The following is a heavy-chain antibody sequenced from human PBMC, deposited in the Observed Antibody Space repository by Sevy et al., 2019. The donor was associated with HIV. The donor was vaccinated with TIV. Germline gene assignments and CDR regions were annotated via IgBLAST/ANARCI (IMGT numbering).Heavy chain of an antibody. CDR2: LSSHNAGST. J-gene: IGHJ5*02. V-gene: IGHV3-64D*06. CDR3: VKDRIETILWSKGDWFDP. Sequence: GESLKISCSASGFIFSNYAMHWVRQAPGKGLEYVSGLSSHNAGSTYYADSVNGRFTISRDNSKNTLYLQMTSLRTEDTDVYYCVKDRIETILWSKGDWFDPWGQGTLVTVSS. D-gene: IGHD3-9*01. CDR1: GFIFSNYA.